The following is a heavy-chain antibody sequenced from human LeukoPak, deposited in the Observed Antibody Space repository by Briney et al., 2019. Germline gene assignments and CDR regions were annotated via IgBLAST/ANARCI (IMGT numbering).Heavy chain of an antibody. J-gene: IGHJ4*02. CDR2: FDPEHGDT. D-gene: IGHD6-13*01. CDR3: ATEDLIAAVDTGLDY. Sequence: ASVKVSCKVSGYSLTELSMHWVRQAPGKGLEWMGSFDPEHGDTIYAPRLQGRVTMTEDTSTDAAYMELSSLRSEDTAVYYCATEDLIAAVDTGLDYWGQGTLVTVSS. V-gene: IGHV1-24*01. CDR1: GYSLTELS.